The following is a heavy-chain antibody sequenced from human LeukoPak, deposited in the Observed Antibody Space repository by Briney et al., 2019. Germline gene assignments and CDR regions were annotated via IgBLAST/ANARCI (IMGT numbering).Heavy chain of an antibody. CDR3: AKDHHTAMVGDYYGMDV. V-gene: IGHV3-23*01. D-gene: IGHD5-18*01. CDR2: ISGSGGST. Sequence: GGSLRLSCAASGFTFSSYAMSWVRQAPGKGLEWVSAISGSGGSTYYADSVKGRFTISRDNSKNTLYLQMNSLRAEDTAVYYCAKDHHTAMVGDYYGMDVWGQGTTVTVSS. CDR1: GFTFSSYA. J-gene: IGHJ6*02.